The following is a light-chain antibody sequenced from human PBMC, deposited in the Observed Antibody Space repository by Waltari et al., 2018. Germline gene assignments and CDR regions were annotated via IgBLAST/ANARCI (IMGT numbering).Light chain of an antibody. CDR2: DVT. Sequence: SALTQPASVSGSLGQSITFSCTGTISNVGGYNYVPWNQQHPGKAPKLMIHDVTKRPSGVSIRFSGSKSGNTASLTISGLQPDDEADYYCISYSRATPGNVVIGGGTKLTVL. CDR1: ISNVGGYNY. J-gene: IGLJ2*01. CDR3: ISYSRATPGNVV. V-gene: IGLV2-14*01.